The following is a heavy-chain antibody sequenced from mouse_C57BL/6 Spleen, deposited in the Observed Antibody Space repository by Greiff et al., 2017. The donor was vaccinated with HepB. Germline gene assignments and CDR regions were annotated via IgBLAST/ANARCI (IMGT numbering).Heavy chain of an antibody. Sequence: EVKVVESGPVLVKPGASVKMSCKASGYTFTDYYMNWVKQSHGKSLEWIGVINPYNGGTSYNQKFKVKATLTVDKTSSTAYMELNSLTSEDSAVYYCARWGDDGYHFAYWGQGTLVTVSA. CDR1: GYTFTDYY. D-gene: IGHD2-3*01. CDR2: INPYNGGT. J-gene: IGHJ3*01. CDR3: ARWGDDGYHFAY. V-gene: IGHV1-19*01.